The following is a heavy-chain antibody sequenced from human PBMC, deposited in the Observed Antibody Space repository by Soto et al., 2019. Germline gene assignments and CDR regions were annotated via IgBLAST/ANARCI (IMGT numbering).Heavy chain of an antibody. CDR3: ARDAWVDQWVPLDY. CDR1: GFSLSDYN. Sequence: PGGSLRLSCAAFGFSLSDYNMNWVRQAPGKGLEWVAYISSTSDTKFYADSVRGRFTISRDNAKNLLYLQMDSLRDEDTAVYYCARDAWVDQWVPLDYWGPGTLVTSPQ. CDR2: ISSTSDTK. V-gene: IGHV3-48*02. J-gene: IGHJ4*02. D-gene: IGHD1-1*01.